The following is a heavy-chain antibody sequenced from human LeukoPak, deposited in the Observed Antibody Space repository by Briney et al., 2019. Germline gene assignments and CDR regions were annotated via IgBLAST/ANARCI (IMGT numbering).Heavy chain of an antibody. V-gene: IGHV3-21*01. D-gene: IGHD2-2*01. CDR1: GFSFSSYS. Sequence: GGSLRLSCAASGFSFSSYSMNWVRQAPGKGLEWVSSIGSSGGYIYYADSVKGRFTISRDNAESSLYLQMNSLRAEDTAVYYCARDSGGYRLLDDWGQGTLVTVSS. CDR3: ARDSGGYRLLDD. J-gene: IGHJ4*02. CDR2: IGSSGGYI.